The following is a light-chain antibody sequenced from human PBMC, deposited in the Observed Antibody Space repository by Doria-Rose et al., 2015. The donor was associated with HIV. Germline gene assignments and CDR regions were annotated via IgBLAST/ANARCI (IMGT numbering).Light chain of an antibody. J-gene: IGKJ3*01. CDR2: NAS. CDR3: QQRSNWPPIFT. CDR1: QSVSSN. V-gene: IGKV3-11*01. Sequence: GERATLSCRASQSVSSNLAWYQQKPGQAPRLLIYNASNRATGIPARFSGSGSGTDFTLTISSLEPEDFAVYFCQQRSNWPPIFTFGPGTKVDI.